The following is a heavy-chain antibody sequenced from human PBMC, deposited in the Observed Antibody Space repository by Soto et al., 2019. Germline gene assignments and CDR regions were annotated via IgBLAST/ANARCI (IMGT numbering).Heavy chain of an antibody. CDR1: GFTVSSNY. J-gene: IGHJ2*01. CDR3: VRDRGSRLNDPDWYFDL. Sequence: GGSLRLSCAASGFTVSSNYMSWVRQAPGKGLEWVSVIYSGGSTYYADSVKGRFTISGHNSKNTLYLQMNSLRAEDTAVYYCVRDRGSRLNDPDWYFDLWGRGTLVTVSS. V-gene: IGHV3-53*04. D-gene: IGHD3-10*01. CDR2: IYSGGST.